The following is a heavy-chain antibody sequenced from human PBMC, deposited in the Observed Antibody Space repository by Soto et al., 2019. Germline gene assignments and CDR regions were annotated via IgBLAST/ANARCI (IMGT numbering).Heavy chain of an antibody. CDR2: ISGSGGST. D-gene: IGHD2-2*01. CDR3: AKGGLEGCSSTSCYYYYYGMDV. Sequence: GGSLRLSCAASGFTFSSYAMSWVRQAPGKGLEWVSAISGSGGSTYYADSVKGRFTISRDNSKNTLYLQMNSLRAEDTAVYYCAKGGLEGCSSTSCYYYYYGMDVWGQGTTVTVSS. V-gene: IGHV3-23*01. J-gene: IGHJ6*02. CDR1: GFTFSSYA.